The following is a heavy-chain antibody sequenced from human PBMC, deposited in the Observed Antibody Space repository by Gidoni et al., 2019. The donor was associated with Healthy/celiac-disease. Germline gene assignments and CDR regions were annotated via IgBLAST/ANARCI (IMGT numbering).Heavy chain of an antibody. CDR1: GFSLSTSGMC. V-gene: IGHV2-70*01. Sequence: QVTLSESGPALVQPTQTLPLTCTFSGFSLSTSGMCVSWIRQPPGKALQWLALIDWDDDKYYSTSLKTRLTSSNDNSKNQVVLKMTNMDPVDTATYYCARVVDSSGHFDYWGQGTLVTVSS. CDR2: IDWDDDK. D-gene: IGHD6-19*01. CDR3: ARVVDSSGHFDY. J-gene: IGHJ4*02.